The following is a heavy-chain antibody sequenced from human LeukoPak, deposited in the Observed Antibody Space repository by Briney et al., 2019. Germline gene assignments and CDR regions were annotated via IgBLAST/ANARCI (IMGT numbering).Heavy chain of an antibody. J-gene: IGHJ5*02. Sequence: SETLSLTCTVSGGPISSSSYYWGWIRQPPGKGLEWIGSIYYSGSTYYNPSLKSRVTISVDTSKNQFSLKLSSVTAADTAVYYCARDMTDWWFDPWGQGTLVTVSS. CDR2: IYYSGST. D-gene: IGHD3-9*01. CDR1: GGPISSSSYY. V-gene: IGHV4-39*07. CDR3: ARDMTDWWFDP.